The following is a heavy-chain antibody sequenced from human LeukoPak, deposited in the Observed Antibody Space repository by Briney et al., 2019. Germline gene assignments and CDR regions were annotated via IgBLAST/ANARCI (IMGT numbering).Heavy chain of an antibody. Sequence: PGRSLRLSCAASGFTFSTFGMHWVRQAPGKGLEWVAVIWYDGSNKYYTESVKGRFTISRDNSKNTLYLQMNSLRAEDTAVYYCAKDYQTGQHDMFDYWGQGTLVTVSS. CDR3: AKDYQTGQHDMFDY. CDR1: GFTFSTFG. J-gene: IGHJ4*02. CDR2: IWYDGSNK. D-gene: IGHD3-9*01. V-gene: IGHV3-33*06.